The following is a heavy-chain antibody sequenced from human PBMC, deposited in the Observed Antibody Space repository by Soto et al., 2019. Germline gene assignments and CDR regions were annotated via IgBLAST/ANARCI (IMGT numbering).Heavy chain of an antibody. Sequence: QVQLVQSGAEVKKPGASVKVSCKASGYTFTSYYMHWVRQAPGQGLEWMGIINPSGGSTSYAQKVQGSVTKTRDTATSTFYMELSSLRSEDTAVYYCARDQATALNRFDPWGQGTLVTVSS. J-gene: IGHJ5*02. V-gene: IGHV1-46*01. CDR3: ARDQATALNRFDP. CDR1: GYTFTSYY. D-gene: IGHD5-12*01. CDR2: INPSGGST.